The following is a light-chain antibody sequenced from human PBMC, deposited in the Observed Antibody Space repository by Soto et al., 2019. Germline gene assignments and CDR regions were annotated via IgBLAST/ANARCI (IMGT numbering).Light chain of an antibody. J-gene: IGLJ1*01. V-gene: IGLV2-14*01. Sequence: QSALTQPASVSGSPGQSITISCTGSSSDVGGYKYVSWYQQYPGKAPKLMIYDVSNRPSGVSNRFSGSKSGNTASLTIYGLQAEDEADYYCSSYTSSSTYVFGTVTKLTVL. CDR1: SSDVGGYKY. CDR3: SSYTSSSTYV. CDR2: DVS.